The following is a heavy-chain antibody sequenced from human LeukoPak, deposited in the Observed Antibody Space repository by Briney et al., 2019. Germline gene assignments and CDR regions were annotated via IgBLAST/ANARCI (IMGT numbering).Heavy chain of an antibody. D-gene: IGHD5-18*01. CDR3: ARVRGYNYDYNY. Sequence: QPGRSLRLSCAASGFTFSNYGMHWVRQAPGKGLEWVAVISYDGSNKYYADSVKGRFTISRDNAKNTLYLQMNRLRAEDTAVYYCARVRGYNYDYNYWGQGTLVTVSS. V-gene: IGHV3-30*03. CDR2: ISYDGSNK. J-gene: IGHJ4*02. CDR1: GFTFSNYG.